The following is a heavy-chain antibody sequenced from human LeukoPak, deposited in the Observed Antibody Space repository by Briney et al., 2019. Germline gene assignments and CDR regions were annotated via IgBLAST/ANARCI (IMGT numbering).Heavy chain of an antibody. V-gene: IGHV3-7*01. D-gene: IGHD6-19*01. CDR2: INQNGSEK. CDR3: ASGGGWVFNN. CDR1: GFPFSSHW. J-gene: IGHJ4*02. Sequence: GGSLRLSCAASGFPFSSHWLSWFRQSPGKGLEWVAHINQNGSEKYYVDSVRGRFTISRDNARNSQYLQMNSLRAEDSAVYYCASGGGWVFNNWGQGTLVTVSS.